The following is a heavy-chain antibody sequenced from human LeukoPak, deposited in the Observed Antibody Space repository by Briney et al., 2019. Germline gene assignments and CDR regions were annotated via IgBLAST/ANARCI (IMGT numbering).Heavy chain of an antibody. V-gene: IGHV4-59*08. J-gene: IGHJ5*02. CDR3: ARLIYYGGWFDP. CDR2: IYYSGSGGT. CDR1: GGSISSFY. Sequence: SETLSLTCTVSGGSISSFYWSWVRQPPGKGLEWIGYIYYSGSGGTNYNPSLKRRLTFPVDTSQNQFSLKLSSVTAADTAVYYCARLIYYGGWFDPWGQGTLVTVSS. D-gene: IGHD3-10*01.